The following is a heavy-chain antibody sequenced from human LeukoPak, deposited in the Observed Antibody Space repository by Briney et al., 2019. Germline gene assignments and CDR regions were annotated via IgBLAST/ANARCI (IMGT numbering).Heavy chain of an antibody. Sequence: TGGSLRLSCEVSGFSSRNDHINWIRQPPGKGLEWVSGVDGSGTSTSYGDSVRGRFTISRDTSKDTIYLQMNSLRAEDSAVYYCARFTWGCRGGCCWGRGTLLTVSS. CDR1: GFSSRNDH. V-gene: IGHV3-23*05. CDR3: ARFTWGCRGGCC. J-gene: IGHJ4*02. CDR2: VDGSGTST. D-gene: IGHD7-27*01.